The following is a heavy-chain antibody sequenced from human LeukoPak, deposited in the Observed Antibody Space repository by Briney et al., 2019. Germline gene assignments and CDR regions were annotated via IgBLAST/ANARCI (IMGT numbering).Heavy chain of an antibody. J-gene: IGHJ4*02. Sequence: GGSLRLSCAASGFTFSSYWMHWVRQAPGKGLVWVSRINSDGSSTSYADSVKGRFTISRDNAKNTLYLQMNSLRAEDTAVYYCARVGPRYYYGSGSYYNVIRNYYFDYWGQGTLVTVSS. CDR3: ARVGPRYYYGSGSYYNVIRNYYFDY. CDR2: INSDGSST. CDR1: GFTFSSYW. D-gene: IGHD3-10*01. V-gene: IGHV3-74*01.